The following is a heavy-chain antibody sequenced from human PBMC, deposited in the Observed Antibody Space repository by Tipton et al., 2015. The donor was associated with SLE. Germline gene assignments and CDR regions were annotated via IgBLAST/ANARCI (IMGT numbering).Heavy chain of an antibody. CDR1: GGSFSGYY. V-gene: IGHV4-34*01. D-gene: IGHD6-19*01. CDR2: INHSGST. Sequence: TLSLTCAVYGGSFSGYYWSWIRQPPGKGLEWIGEINHSGSTNYIPSLKSRVTISVDTSKTQFSPKLSSVTAADTAVYYCARALAVSYYYGMDVWGQGTTVTVSS. J-gene: IGHJ6*02. CDR3: ARALAVSYYYGMDV.